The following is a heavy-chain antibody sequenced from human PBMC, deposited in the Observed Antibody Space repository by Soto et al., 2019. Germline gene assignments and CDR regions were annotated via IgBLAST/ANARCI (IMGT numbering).Heavy chain of an antibody. J-gene: IGHJ4*02. CDR1: GGSITSSGYY. V-gene: IGHV4-31*03. CDR2: TSSSGST. D-gene: IGHD2-2*01. CDR3: ARGGGSTKVDY. Sequence: QVQLQESGPGLVKPSQTLSLTCTVSGGSITSSGYYWGWIRQHPGEGLEWIGFTSSSGSTSYSPSLKSRVTISVDTSSNQFSLNLKSVTAADMAVYYCARGGGSTKVDYWGQGTLVTVSP.